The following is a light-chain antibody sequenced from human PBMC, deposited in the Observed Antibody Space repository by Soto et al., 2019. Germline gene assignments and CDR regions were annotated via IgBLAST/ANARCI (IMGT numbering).Light chain of an antibody. CDR2: DAS. CDR1: QSISSW. Sequence: DIQMTQSPSTLSASVGDRVTITCRASQSISSWLAWYQQKPGKAPKLLIYDASSLESGVPSRFRGSGSGTEFTLTISSLQPDDFATHYCQQYNSYSRTFGQGTKVDIK. V-gene: IGKV1-5*01. CDR3: QQYNSYSRT. J-gene: IGKJ1*01.